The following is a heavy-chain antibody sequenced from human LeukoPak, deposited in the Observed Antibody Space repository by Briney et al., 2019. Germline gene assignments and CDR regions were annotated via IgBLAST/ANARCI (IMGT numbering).Heavy chain of an antibody. CDR2: IIISGGST. V-gene: IGHV3-23*01. D-gene: IGHD3-10*01. CDR1: GFTISSHA. J-gene: IGHJ4*02. CDR3: AKEYFFDY. Sequence: GGSLRLSCAASGFTISSHAMSWVRQAPGKGLEWVSGIIISGGSTYYADSVKGRFTISRDNSKNTLFLQMNSLRAEDTAVYYCAKEYFFDYWGQGTLVTVSS.